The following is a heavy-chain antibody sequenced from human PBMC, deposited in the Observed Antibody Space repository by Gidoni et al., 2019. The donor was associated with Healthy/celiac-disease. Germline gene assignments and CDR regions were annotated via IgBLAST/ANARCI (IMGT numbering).Heavy chain of an antibody. CDR1: GGPISSSSSY. D-gene: IGHD1-26*01. J-gene: IGHJ3*02. Sequence: QLQLQESGPGLVKPSETLSLTCTVSGGPISSSSSYWGWIRQPPGKGLEWIGSRYSSGSTYSNPSLKSRVTISVDTSKNQFSLKLSSVTAADTAVYYCARPVRYLGSYLWHAFDIWGQGTMVTVSS. CDR3: ARPVRYLGSYLWHAFDI. V-gene: IGHV4-39*01. CDR2: RYSSGST.